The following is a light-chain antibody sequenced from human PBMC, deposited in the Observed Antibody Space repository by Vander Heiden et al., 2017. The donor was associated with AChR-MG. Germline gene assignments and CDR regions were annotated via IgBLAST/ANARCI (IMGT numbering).Light chain of an antibody. CDR2: QDN. J-gene: IGLJ2*01. CDR1: KLGDKY. CDR3: QAWDSSTAV. Sequence: SYELTQPPSVSVSPGQTASIPCSGDKLGDKYACWYHQKPGQSPLLVIYQDNKRPSGIPERFSGSNSGNTATLTIRGTQDMDEADYYCQAWDSSTAVFGGGTKLTVL. V-gene: IGLV3-1*01.